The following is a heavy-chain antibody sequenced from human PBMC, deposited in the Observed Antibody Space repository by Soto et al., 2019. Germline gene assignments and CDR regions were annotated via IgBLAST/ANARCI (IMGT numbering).Heavy chain of an antibody. CDR3: EKGGISAAYPDLDY. J-gene: IGHJ4*02. V-gene: IGHV3-23*01. CDR2: IRGSGGGT. CDR1: GFTFSSYA. Sequence: SGGSLRLSCAASGFTFSSYAMSWVRQAPGKGMEWVAAIRGSGGGTYYEDSVKGRFTISRDNSKNTLYLQMNSLRAEDTAVYYCEKGGISAAYPDLDYWGQGTLVTVSS. D-gene: IGHD2-2*01.